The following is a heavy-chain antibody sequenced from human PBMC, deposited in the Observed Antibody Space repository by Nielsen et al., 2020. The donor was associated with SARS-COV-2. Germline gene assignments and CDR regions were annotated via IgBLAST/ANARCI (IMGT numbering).Heavy chain of an antibody. J-gene: IGHJ4*02. V-gene: IGHV1-2*06. CDR3: AREGGYYFDY. CDR1: GYTFTGYY. CDR2: INPNSGGT. Sequence: ASVKVSCKASGYTFTGYYMHWVRQAPGQGLEWMGRINPNSGGTNYAQKFQGRVTMTTDTSTSTAYMELRSLRSDDTAVYYCAREGGYYFDYWGQGTLVTVSS. D-gene: IGHD6-25*01.